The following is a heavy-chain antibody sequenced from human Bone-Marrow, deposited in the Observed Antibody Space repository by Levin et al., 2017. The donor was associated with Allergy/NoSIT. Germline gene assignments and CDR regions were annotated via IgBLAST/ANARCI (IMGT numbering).Heavy chain of an antibody. CDR3: ARGERYCSSTSCKSYYYYYYYMDV. D-gene: IGHD2-2*01. CDR1: GGTFSSYA. Sequence: SVKVSCKASGGTFSSYAISWVRQAPGQGLEWMGGIIPIFGTANYAQKFQGRVTITADKSTSTAYMELSSLRSEDTAVYYCARGERYCSSTSCKSYYYYYYYMDVWGKGTTVTVSS. CDR2: IIPIFGTA. V-gene: IGHV1-69*06. J-gene: IGHJ6*03.